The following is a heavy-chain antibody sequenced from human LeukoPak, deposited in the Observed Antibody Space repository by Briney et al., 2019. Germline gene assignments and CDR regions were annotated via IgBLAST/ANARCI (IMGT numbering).Heavy chain of an antibody. CDR1: GGSISSGGYS. CDR3: ARDSTPLLTYYDFWSGPDAYYYGMDV. Sequence: NSSETLSLTCTVSGGSISSGGYSWSWIRQHPGKGLEWIGYIYYSGSTYYNPSLKSRVTISVDTSKNQFSLKLSSVTAADTAVYYCARDSTPLLTYYDFWSGPDAYYYGMDVWGQGTTVTVSS. J-gene: IGHJ6*02. V-gene: IGHV4-31*03. CDR2: IYYSGST. D-gene: IGHD3-3*01.